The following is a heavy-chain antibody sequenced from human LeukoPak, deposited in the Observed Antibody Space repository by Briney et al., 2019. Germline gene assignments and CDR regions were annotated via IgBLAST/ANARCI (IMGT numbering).Heavy chain of an antibody. V-gene: IGHV3-30*03. J-gene: IGHJ3*02. Sequence: GGSLRLSCAASGFTFSSYGMHWVRQAPGKGLEWVAVISYDGSNKYYADSVKGRFTISRDNSKNTLYLQMNSLRAEDTAAYYCARGRPGDAFDIWGQGTMVTVSS. CDR1: GFTFSSYG. D-gene: IGHD6-25*01. CDR3: ARGRPGDAFDI. CDR2: ISYDGSNK.